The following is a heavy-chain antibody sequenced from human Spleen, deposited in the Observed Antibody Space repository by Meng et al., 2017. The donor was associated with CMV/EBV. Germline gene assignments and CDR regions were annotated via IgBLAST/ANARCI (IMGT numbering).Heavy chain of an antibody. J-gene: IGHJ5*02. CDR2: ISNSGSTI. Sequence: GESLKISCAASGFTLSDYYMSWIRQAPGKGLEWLSYISNSGSTIYYADSVKGRFTISRDNAKNSLYLQMNSLRGEDTAVYYCARLTGHCSSTSCYYWLDPWGQGTLVTVSS. D-gene: IGHD2-2*01. CDR3: ARLTGHCSSTSCYYWLDP. V-gene: IGHV3-11*04. CDR1: GFTLSDYY.